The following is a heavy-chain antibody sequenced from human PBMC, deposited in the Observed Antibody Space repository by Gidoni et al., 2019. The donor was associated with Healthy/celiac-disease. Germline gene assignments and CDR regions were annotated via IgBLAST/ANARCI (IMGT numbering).Heavy chain of an antibody. V-gene: IGHV3-30*18. D-gene: IGHD2-15*01. CDR3: AKDVRDCSGGSCFTFDY. CDR2: ISYDGSNK. Sequence: QVQLVESGGGVVQPGRSLRLSCAASGFTFSSYGMHWVRQAPGKGLEWVAVISYDGSNKYYADSVKGRFTISRDNSKNTLYLQMNSLRAEDTAVYYCAKDVRDCSGGSCFTFDYWGQGTLVTVSS. CDR1: GFTFSSYG. J-gene: IGHJ4*02.